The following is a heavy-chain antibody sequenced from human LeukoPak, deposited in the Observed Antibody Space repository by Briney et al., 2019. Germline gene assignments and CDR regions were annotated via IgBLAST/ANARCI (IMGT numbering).Heavy chain of an antibody. V-gene: IGHV4-39*01. CDR1: GGSISSSSYY. CDR2: IYYSGST. CDR3: ARGSVYDFWSGLDY. D-gene: IGHD3-3*01. Sequence: SETLSLTCTVSGGSISSSSYYWGWIRQPPGKGLEWIGSIYYSGSTYYNPSLKSRVTISVDTSKNQFSLKLSSVTAADTAVYYCARGSVYDFWSGLDYWGQGTLVTVSS. J-gene: IGHJ4*02.